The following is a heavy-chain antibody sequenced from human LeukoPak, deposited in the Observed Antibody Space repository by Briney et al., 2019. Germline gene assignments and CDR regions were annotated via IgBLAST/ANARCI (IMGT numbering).Heavy chain of an antibody. J-gene: IGHJ6*02. D-gene: IGHD6-13*01. Sequence: GRSLRLSCAASGFTFSSYGLHWVRQAPGKGLEWVAVIWYDGRNKYYADSVKGRFTISRDNSKNTLYLQMNSLRAEDTAVYYCARGHVEQQLGLELDVWGQGTTVTVSS. CDR1: GFTFSSYG. V-gene: IGHV3-33*01. CDR2: IWYDGRNK. CDR3: ARGHVEQQLGLELDV.